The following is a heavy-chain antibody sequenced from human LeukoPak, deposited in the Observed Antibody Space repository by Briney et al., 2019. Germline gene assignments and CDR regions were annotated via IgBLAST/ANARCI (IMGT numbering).Heavy chain of an antibody. CDR1: GFTFSSYG. Sequence: GGSLRLSCSAPGFTFSSYGMNWVRQAPGKGLEWVANINQGESEKYYVDSVKGRFTISRDNAKNSLYLEMNSLRAEDTAVYYCLRENHDSGWSFDYWGQGTLVTVSS. CDR3: LRENHDSGWSFDY. J-gene: IGHJ4*02. D-gene: IGHD3-22*01. CDR2: INQGESEK. V-gene: IGHV3-7*01.